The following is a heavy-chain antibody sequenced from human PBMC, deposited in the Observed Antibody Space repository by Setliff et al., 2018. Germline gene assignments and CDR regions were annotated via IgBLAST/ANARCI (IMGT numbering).Heavy chain of an antibody. CDR3: ARSGDYIWGSYRPYYFDH. V-gene: IGHV4-39*07. J-gene: IGHJ4*02. D-gene: IGHD3-16*02. CDR1: GGSISSSSYY. CDR2: IEYSGTI. Sequence: PSETLSLTCIVSGGSISSSSYYWGWIRQPPGKGLEWIGSIEYSGTIYYNPSLKSRVTISVDTSKNQVSLKLSSVTAADTAVYYCARSGDYIWGSYRPYYFDHWGQGTLVTVSS.